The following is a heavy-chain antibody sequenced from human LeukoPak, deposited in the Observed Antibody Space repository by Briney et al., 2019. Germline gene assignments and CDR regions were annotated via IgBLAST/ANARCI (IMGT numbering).Heavy chain of an antibody. V-gene: IGHV1-46*01. J-gene: IGHJ5*02. CDR1: GYTFTSYY. Sequence: ASVKVSCKASGYTFTSYYMHWVRQAPGQGLEWMGIINPSGGSTSYAQKFQGRVTMTRDTSTSTVYMELSSLSSEDTAVYYCARSLDGDILTGYPHSWFDPWGQGTLVTVSS. CDR3: ARSLDGDILTGYPHSWFDP. CDR2: INPSGGST. D-gene: IGHD3-9*01.